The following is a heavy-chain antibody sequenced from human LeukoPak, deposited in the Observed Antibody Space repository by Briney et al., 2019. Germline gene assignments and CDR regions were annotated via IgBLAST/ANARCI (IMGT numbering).Heavy chain of an antibody. J-gene: IGHJ4*02. CDR3: ARDLHSSGWYDVAWY. CDR1: GFTFNSYA. CDR2: ISSNGGGK. D-gene: IGHD6-19*01. V-gene: IGHV3-64*01. Sequence: PGGSLRLSRAASGFTFNSYAMHWVRQAPGKGLEYVSGISSNGGGKYYANSVKGRFTISRDNSKNTLYLQMGSLRAEDMAVYYCARDLHSSGWYDVAWYWGQETLVTVSS.